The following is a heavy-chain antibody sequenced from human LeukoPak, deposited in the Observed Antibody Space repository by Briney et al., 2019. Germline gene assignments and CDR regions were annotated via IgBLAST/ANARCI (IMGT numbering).Heavy chain of an antibody. CDR2: ISAYNGNT. CDR3: ARSREVVVPAALYYFDY. J-gene: IGHJ4*02. CDR1: GYTFTSYG. V-gene: IGHV1-18*01. D-gene: IGHD2-2*01. Sequence: VSVKVSCKASGYTFTSYGISWVRQAPGQGLEWMGWISAYNGNTNYAQKLQGRVTMTTDTSTSTAYMELRSLRSDDTAVYYCARSREVVVPAALYYFDYWGQGTLVTVSS.